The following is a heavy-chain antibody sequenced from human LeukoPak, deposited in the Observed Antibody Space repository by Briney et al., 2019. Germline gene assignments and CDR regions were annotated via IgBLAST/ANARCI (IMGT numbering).Heavy chain of an antibody. V-gene: IGHV3-30-3*01. CDR3: ARGENYYGSGSHPRPYYYYGMDV. CDR2: ISYDGSNK. D-gene: IGHD3-10*01. J-gene: IGHJ6*02. CDR1: GFTFSSYA. Sequence: PGRSLRLSCAASGFTFSSYAMHWVRQAPGKGLEWVAVISYDGSNKYYADSVKGRFTISRDNSKNTLYLQMNSLRAEDTAVYYCARGENYYGSGSHPRPYYYYGMDVWGQGTTVTVSS.